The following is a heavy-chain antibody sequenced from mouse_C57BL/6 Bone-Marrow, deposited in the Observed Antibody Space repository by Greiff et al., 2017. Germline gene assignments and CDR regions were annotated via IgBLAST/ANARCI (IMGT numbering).Heavy chain of an antibody. CDR1: GYTFTSYW. CDR2: IDPNSGGT. D-gene: IGHD2-3*01. V-gene: IGHV1-72*01. CDR3: ALSRYDGYYDYAMYY. J-gene: IGHJ4*01. Sequence: QVQLQQPGAELVKPGASVKLSCKASGYTFTSYWMHWVKQRPGRGLEWIGRIDPNSGGTKYNEKFKSKATLTVDKPSSTAYMQLRSLTSEDSAVYYCALSRYDGYYDYAMYYWGQETSVTVSS.